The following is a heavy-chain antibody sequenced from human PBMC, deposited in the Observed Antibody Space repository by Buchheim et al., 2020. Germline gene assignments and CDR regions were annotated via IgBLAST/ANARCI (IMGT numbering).Heavy chain of an antibody. V-gene: IGHV3-23*04. CDR2: ISGSGGST. D-gene: IGHD5-24*01. Sequence: VQLVESGGGVVQPGGSLRLSCAASGFTFSSYAMSWVRQAPGKGLEWVSAISGSGGSTYYADSVKGRFTISRDNSKNTLYLQMNSLRAEDTAVYYCASADLEMATIRINPFFDYWGQGTL. CDR3: ASADLEMATIRINPFFDY. J-gene: IGHJ4*02. CDR1: GFTFSSYA.